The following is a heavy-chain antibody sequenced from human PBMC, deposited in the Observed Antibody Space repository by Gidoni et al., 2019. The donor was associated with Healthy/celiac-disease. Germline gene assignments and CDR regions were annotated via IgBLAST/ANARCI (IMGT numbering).Heavy chain of an antibody. CDR1: GYIFTSYL. D-gene: IGHD2-2*03. Sequence: EVQRVQSGAQVTKPGESLRLSREGSGYIFTSYLLGWVRQLRGKGLEWMGIIYPGDSVTRYSPSFQGQLTISADKSISTAYLQWSSLKASDTAMYDCASMLWILNAFDIWGQGTMVTVSS. V-gene: IGHV5-51*01. J-gene: IGHJ3*02. CDR3: ASMLWILNAFDI. CDR2: IYPGDSVT.